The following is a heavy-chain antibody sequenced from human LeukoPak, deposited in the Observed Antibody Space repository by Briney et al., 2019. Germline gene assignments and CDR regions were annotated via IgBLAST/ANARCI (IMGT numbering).Heavy chain of an antibody. CDR1: GFTFSTYS. D-gene: IGHD2-15*01. CDR2: IRGGGENT. J-gene: IGHJ4*02. CDR3: AKISWDGRGTFY. V-gene: IGHV3-23*01. Sequence: GGSLRLSCAASGFTFSTYSMSWVRQAPGRGLEWVSAIRGGGENTYYADSVKGRFTISRDNSKDTLSLQMNSLRAEDTAVYYCAKISWDGRGTFYWGQGTLVTVSS.